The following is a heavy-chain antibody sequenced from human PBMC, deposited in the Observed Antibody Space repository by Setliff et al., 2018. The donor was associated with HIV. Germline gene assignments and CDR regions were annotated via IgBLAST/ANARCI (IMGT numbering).Heavy chain of an antibody. CDR3: AKAGRGDIVVVPAARAPNS. V-gene: IGHV3-23*01. CDR2: IIGSGGST. J-gene: IGHJ4*02. D-gene: IGHD2-2*01. Sequence: GSLRLSCAASGFTFASYAMNWVRQAPGKGLEWVSTIIGSGGSTFYADSVKGRFTISRDNYLQLNSLRAEDTAVYFCAKAGRGDIVVVPAARAPNSWGQGILVTVSS. CDR1: GFTFASYA.